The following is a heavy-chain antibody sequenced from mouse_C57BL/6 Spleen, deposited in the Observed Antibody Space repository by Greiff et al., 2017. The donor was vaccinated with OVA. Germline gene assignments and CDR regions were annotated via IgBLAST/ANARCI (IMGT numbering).Heavy chain of an antibody. Sequence: DVQLVESGPGLAKPSQTLSLTCSVTGYSITSDYWNWIRKFPGNKLEYMGYISYSGSTYYNPSLKSRISITRDTSKNQYYLQLNSVTTEDTATYYCARGYYDPYWYFDVWGTGTTVTVSS. CDR3: ARGYYDPYWYFDV. CDR2: ISYSGST. V-gene: IGHV3-8*01. J-gene: IGHJ1*03. CDR1: GYSITSDY. D-gene: IGHD2-3*01.